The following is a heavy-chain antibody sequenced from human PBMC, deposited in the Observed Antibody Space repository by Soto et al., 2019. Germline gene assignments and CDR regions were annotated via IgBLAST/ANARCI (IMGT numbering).Heavy chain of an antibody. CDR2: IIPIFGTA. CDR1: GGTFGSYA. D-gene: IGHD3-10*01. CDR3: ARVLWFGELSESGGWFDP. J-gene: IGHJ5*02. Sequence: QVQLVQSGAEVKKPGSSVKVSCKASGGTFGSYAISWVRQAPGQGLEWMGGIIPIFGTANYAQKFQGRVTITADESTSTAYMELSSLRSEDTAVYYCARVLWFGELSESGGWFDPWGQGTLVTVSS. V-gene: IGHV1-69*01.